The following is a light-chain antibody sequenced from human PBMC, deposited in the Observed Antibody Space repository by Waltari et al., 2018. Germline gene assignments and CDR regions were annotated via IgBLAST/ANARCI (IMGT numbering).Light chain of an antibody. V-gene: IGLV3-21*04. CDR1: NIGTYS. Sequence: SYVATQPPSVSVAPGETATITCGGDNIGTYSVHWYKQKAGQAPVLVIFYDRDRPSGIPDRFSCSNSGNTATLTISRVEAGDEARYYCHVWHPHVDPGVFGTGTEVTVL. J-gene: IGLJ1*01. CDR2: YDR. CDR3: HVWHPHVDPGV.